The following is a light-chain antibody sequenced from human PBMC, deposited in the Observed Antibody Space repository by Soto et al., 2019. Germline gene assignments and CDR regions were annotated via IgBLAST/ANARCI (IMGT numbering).Light chain of an antibody. CDR1: SSNIGNDY. Sequence: QSVLTQPPSVSAAPGQKVTISCSGSSSNIGNDYVSWYQQLPATAPKLFIYDDNKRPSGIPDRFSGSKSGTSATLGITGLQTGDEADYYCGTWDSSLSGVVFGGGTKLTVL. CDR3: GTWDSSLSGVV. CDR2: DDN. V-gene: IGLV1-51*01. J-gene: IGLJ2*01.